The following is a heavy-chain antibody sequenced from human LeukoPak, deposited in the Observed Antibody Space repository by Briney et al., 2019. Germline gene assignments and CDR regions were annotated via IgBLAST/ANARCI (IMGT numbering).Heavy chain of an antibody. D-gene: IGHD5-18*01. J-gene: IGHJ3*02. CDR3: ARGKRGYSYASDAFDI. CDR2: ISSSSSYI. CDR1: GFTFSDYY. Sequence: PGGSLRLSCAASGFTFSDYYMSWIRQAPGKGLEWVSSISSSSSYIYYADSVKGRFTISRDNAKNSLYLQMNSLRAEDTAVYYCARGKRGYSYASDAFDIWGQGTMVTVSS. V-gene: IGHV3-11*06.